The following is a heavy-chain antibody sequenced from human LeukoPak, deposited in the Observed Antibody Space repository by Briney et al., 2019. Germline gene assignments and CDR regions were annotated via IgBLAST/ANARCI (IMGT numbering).Heavy chain of an antibody. CDR2: IYYSGST. CDR1: GGSLSRYY. CDR3: ARGRVSSSTWYSTYYYYFYMDV. Sequence: PSETLSLTCTVSGGSLSRYYWSWIRHPPGKGLEWMGYIYYSGSTNFNPSLNGRVSISRDTTRNLFSLRLRSVTAADTAVYFCARGRVSSSTWYSTYYYYFYMDVWGKGTTVTVSS. D-gene: IGHD1-1*01. J-gene: IGHJ6*03. V-gene: IGHV4-59*01.